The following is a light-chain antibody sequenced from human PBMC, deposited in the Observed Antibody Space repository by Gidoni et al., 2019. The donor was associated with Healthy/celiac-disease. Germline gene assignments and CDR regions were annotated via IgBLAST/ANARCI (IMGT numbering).Light chain of an antibody. J-gene: IGKJ2*01. V-gene: IGKV1-5*03. CDR3: QQYNSYSYT. Sequence: DIQLTPSPSTRSASVGDRLTITCRASQSISSWLAWYQQKPGKAPKLLIYKASSLESGVPSRFSGSGSGTEFTLTISSLQPDDFATYYCQQYNSYSYTFGQXTKLEIK. CDR1: QSISSW. CDR2: KAS.